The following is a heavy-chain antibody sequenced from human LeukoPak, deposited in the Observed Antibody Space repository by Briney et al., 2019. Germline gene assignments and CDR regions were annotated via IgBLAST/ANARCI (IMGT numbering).Heavy chain of an antibody. J-gene: IGHJ4*02. CDR3: ARNPVEMTTVTPFDY. CDR1: GGSISSSSYY. V-gene: IGHV4-39*07. D-gene: IGHD4-17*01. Sequence: SETLSLTCTVSGGSISSSSYYWGWIRQPPGKGLEWIGSIYYSGSTYYNPSLKSRVTISVDTSKNQFSLKLSSVTAADTAVYYCARNPVEMTTVTPFDYWGQGTLVTVSS. CDR2: IYYSGST.